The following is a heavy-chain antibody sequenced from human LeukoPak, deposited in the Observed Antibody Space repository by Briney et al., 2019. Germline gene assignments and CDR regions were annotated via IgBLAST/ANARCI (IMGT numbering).Heavy chain of an antibody. D-gene: IGHD2-8*01. CDR2: INHNGST. V-gene: IGHV4-34*01. Sequence: PSETLSLTCAVYGGSFSGYYWSWIRQPPGKGLEWIGEINHNGSTNYNPSLKSRVTISVDTSKNQFSLKLSSVTAADTAVYYCAREGDYCTNGVCHFDYWGQGTLVTVSS. CDR3: AREGDYCTNGVCHFDY. J-gene: IGHJ4*02. CDR1: GGSFSGYY.